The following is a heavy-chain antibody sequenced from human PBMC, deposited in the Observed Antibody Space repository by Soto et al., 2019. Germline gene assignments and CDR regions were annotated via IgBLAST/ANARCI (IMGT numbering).Heavy chain of an antibody. Sequence: QVPLVQSGAEVKKPGASVKVSCKASGYTFSNYGISWVRQGPGQGLEWMGWISGYNGNTHYEEKVQDRIKLTTDTSTSTTSLEHSRLRTDATAVYFCAIDPRFGFGYSYAFAIDAWGQGATVTVSS. CDR3: AIDPRFGFGYSYAFAIDA. D-gene: IGHD5-18*01. V-gene: IGHV1-18*01. J-gene: IGHJ6*02. CDR1: GYTFSNYG. CDR2: ISGYNGNT.